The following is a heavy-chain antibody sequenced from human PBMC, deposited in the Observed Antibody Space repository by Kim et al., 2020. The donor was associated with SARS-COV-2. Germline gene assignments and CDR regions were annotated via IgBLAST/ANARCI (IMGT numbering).Heavy chain of an antibody. V-gene: IGHV3-7*03. D-gene: IGHD2-21*01. Sequence: GGSLRLSCAASGFTFSNFWMSWVRQAPGKGLEWVANIKQDGRDKHYVDSVKGRFTISRDNAKNSLNLQMNSLRDDDTAVYYCAREGRDGGAYPPAWGQGTLVTVSS. CDR1: GFTFSNFW. J-gene: IGHJ5*02. CDR3: AREGRDGGAYPPA. CDR2: IKQDGRDK.